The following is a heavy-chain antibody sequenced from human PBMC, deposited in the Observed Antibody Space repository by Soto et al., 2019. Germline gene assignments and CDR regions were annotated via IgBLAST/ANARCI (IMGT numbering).Heavy chain of an antibody. J-gene: IGHJ4*02. V-gene: IGHV1-18*01. Sequence: ASVKVSCKASGYTFTSYGISWVRQAPGQGLEWMGWISAYNGNTNYAQKLQGRVTMTTDTSTSTAYMELRSLRSDDTAVYYCARWGGYCSGGSCPIDFDYWGQGTLVTVSS. CDR2: ISAYNGNT. CDR3: ARWGGYCSGGSCPIDFDY. CDR1: GYTFTSYG. D-gene: IGHD2-15*01.